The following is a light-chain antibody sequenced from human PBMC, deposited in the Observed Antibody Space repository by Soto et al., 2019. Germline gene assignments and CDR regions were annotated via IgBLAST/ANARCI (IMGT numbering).Light chain of an antibody. CDR3: QQYAAHSQVT. CDR1: QSISTS. Sequence: DIQMTQSPSTVSASVGDRVAITCRASQSISTSLAWYQQKPGKAPRHLIYRASSLEEGVPSRFSGSGSGTAFTLTIGGLQPDDFATYYCQQYAAHSQVTFGQGTKLEI. J-gene: IGKJ2*01. CDR2: RAS. V-gene: IGKV1-5*03.